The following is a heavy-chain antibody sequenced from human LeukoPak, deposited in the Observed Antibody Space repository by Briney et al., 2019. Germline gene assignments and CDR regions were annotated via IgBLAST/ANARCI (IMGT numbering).Heavy chain of an antibody. J-gene: IGHJ4*02. V-gene: IGHV4-59*01. Sequence: SETLSLTCTVSGGSISSYYWSWIRQPPGKGLEWIGYIYYSGSTNYNPSLKSRVTISVDTSKNQFSLKLSSVTAADTAVYYCARRIAAAGTPFDYWGQGPLLPVSS. CDR1: GGSISSYY. CDR3: ARRIAAAGTPFDY. CDR2: IYYSGST. D-gene: IGHD6-13*01.